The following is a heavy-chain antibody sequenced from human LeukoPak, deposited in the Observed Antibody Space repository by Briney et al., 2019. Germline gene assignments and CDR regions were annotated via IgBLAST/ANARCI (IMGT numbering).Heavy chain of an antibody. J-gene: IGHJ4*02. D-gene: IGHD2-2*01. CDR3: AKDSEYCSSTSCHAGDY. CDR2: ISGSGGST. V-gene: IGHV3-23*01. Sequence: GGSLRLSCAASGFTFSSYAMSWVRQAPGKGLAWVSAISGSGGSTYYADSVKGRFTISRDNSKNTLYLQMNSLRAEDTAVYYCAKDSEYCSSTSCHAGDYWGQGTLVTVSS. CDR1: GFTFSSYA.